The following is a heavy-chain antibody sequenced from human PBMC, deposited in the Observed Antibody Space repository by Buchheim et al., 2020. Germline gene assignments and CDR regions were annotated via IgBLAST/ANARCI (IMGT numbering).Heavy chain of an antibody. CDR1: GYTFTSYD. D-gene: IGHD3-10*01. V-gene: IGHV1-8*01. J-gene: IGHJ6*02. CDR3: ARGTHTKYYYYGSPRYYYYGMDV. CDR2: MNPNSGNT. Sequence: QVQLVQSGAEVKKPGASVKVSCKASGYTFTSYDINWVRQATGQGLEWMGWMNPNSGNTGYAQKFQGRVTMTRNTSISTAYMELSSLRSEDTAVYYCARGTHTKYYYYGSPRYYYYGMDVWGQGTT.